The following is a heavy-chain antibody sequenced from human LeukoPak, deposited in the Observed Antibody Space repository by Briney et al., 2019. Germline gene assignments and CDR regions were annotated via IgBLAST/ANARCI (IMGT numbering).Heavy chain of an antibody. D-gene: IGHD1-1*01. J-gene: IGHJ3*02. CDR1: GGTFGSYA. Sequence: SVKVSCKASGGTFGSYAINWVRQAPGQWLEWMGGIIPIFGTTISAQNFQGRVTITADESTSTAYMELSSLTSEDTAVYYCARDRRERAFDIWGQGTMVTVSS. CDR2: IIPIFGTT. CDR3: ARDRRERAFDI. V-gene: IGHV1-69*01.